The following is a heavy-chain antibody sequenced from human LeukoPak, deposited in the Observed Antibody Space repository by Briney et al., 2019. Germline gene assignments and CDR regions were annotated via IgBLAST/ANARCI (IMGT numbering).Heavy chain of an antibody. CDR1: GFTFSSYA. Sequence: GGSLRLSCAASGFTFSSYAMHWVRQAPGKGLEWVEVISYDGSNKYYADSVKGRFTISRDNSKNTLYLQMNSLRAEDTAVYYCARESMTTVTTTFDYWGQGTLVTVSS. V-gene: IGHV3-30-3*01. CDR2: ISYDGSNK. J-gene: IGHJ4*02. D-gene: IGHD4-17*01. CDR3: ARESMTTVTTTFDY.